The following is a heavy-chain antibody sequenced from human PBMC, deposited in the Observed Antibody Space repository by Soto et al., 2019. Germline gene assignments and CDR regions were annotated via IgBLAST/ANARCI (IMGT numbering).Heavy chain of an antibody. CDR3: AGRYEYSFDY. CDR1: GGSISSYY. Sequence: QVQLQESGPGLVKPSETLSLTCTVSGGSISSYYWSWIRQPPGKGLEWIGYIYYSGSTNYNPSLKNRVTITVDTSKNQFSLKLSSVTAADAAVYYCAGRYEYSFDYWGQGTLVTVSS. V-gene: IGHV4-59*08. D-gene: IGHD5-12*01. J-gene: IGHJ4*02. CDR2: IYYSGST.